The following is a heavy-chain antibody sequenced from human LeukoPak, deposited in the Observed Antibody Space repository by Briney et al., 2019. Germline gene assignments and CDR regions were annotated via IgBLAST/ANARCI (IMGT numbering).Heavy chain of an antibody. D-gene: IGHD3-10*01. CDR3: ARDRITMVRGVIIHYYFDY. CDR2: IYSGGST. J-gene: IGHJ4*02. Sequence: GGSLRLSCAASGFTASSNYMSWVRQAPGKGLEWVSVIYSGGSTYYADSVKGRFTISRDNSKNTLYLQMNSLRAEDTAVYYCARDRITMVRGVIIHYYFDYWGQGTLVTVSS. V-gene: IGHV3-53*01. CDR1: GFTASSNY.